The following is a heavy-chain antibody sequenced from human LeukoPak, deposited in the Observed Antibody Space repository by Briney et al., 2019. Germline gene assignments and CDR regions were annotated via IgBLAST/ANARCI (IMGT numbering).Heavy chain of an antibody. CDR1: GGSISTSNYY. V-gene: IGHV4-39*07. J-gene: IGHJ3*02. Sequence: PSGTLSLTCTVSGGSISTSNYYWGWIRQPPGKGLEWIGNNSPSLRSRVTISLDTSRNQFSLKLNSVTAADTAVYYCAKSNGYGLVDIWGQGTMVTVSS. CDR3: AKSNGYGLVDI. D-gene: IGHD3-10*01.